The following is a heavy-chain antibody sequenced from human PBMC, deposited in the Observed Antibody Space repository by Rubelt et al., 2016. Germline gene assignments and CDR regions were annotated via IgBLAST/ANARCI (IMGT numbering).Heavy chain of an antibody. CDR1: GGSISSSSYY. V-gene: IGHV4-39*07. D-gene: IGHD1-7*01. CDR3: AGDPRAGTTSFDY. J-gene: IGHJ4*02. Sequence: QLQLQESGPGLVKPSETLSLTCTVSGGSISSSSYYWGWIRQPPGKGLEWIGSIYYRGSTYYNPSLKSRATISVETSKNQFSLKRSAVTAADTAVYCCAGDPRAGTTSFDYWGQGTLVTVSS. CDR2: IYYRGST.